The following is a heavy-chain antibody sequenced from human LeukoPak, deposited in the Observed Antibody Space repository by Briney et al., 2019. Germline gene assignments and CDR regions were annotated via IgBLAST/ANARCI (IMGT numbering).Heavy chain of an antibody. J-gene: IGHJ4*02. CDR3: AREEYQLKRYFDY. Sequence: PGGSLRLSCAASGFTFSSYGMHWVRQAPGKGLEWVAVIWYDGSNKYYADSVKGRFTISRDNSKNTLYPQMNSLRAEDTAVYYCAREEYQLKRYFDYWGQGTLVTVSS. D-gene: IGHD2-2*01. CDR2: IWYDGSNK. V-gene: IGHV3-33*01. CDR1: GFTFSSYG.